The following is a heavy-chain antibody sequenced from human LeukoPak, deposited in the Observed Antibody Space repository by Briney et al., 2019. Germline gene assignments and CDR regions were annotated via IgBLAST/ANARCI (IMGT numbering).Heavy chain of an antibody. CDR2: IYPGDSDT. Sequence: GESLKISCKGSGYSFTSYRIGWVRQMPGKGLEWMGIIYPGDSDTRYSPSFQGQVTISADKSISTAYLQWSSLKASDTAMYYCARPPTTAYDAFDIWGQGTMVTVSS. D-gene: IGHD4-17*01. V-gene: IGHV5-51*01. CDR3: ARPPTTAYDAFDI. CDR1: GYSFTSYR. J-gene: IGHJ3*02.